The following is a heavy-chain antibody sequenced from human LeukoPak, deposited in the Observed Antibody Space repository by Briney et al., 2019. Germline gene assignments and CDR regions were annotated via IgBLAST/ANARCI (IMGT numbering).Heavy chain of an antibody. Sequence: SETLSLTCTVSGGSISSYYWSWIRQPPGKGLEWIGYIYYSGSTNYNPPLKSRVTISVDTSKNQFSLKLRYVTAADTAVYYCARVTGYMVEDFFDYWGQGTLVTVSS. J-gene: IGHJ4*02. CDR3: ARVTGYMVEDFFDY. CDR2: IYYSGST. V-gene: IGHV4-59*01. CDR1: GGSISSYY. D-gene: IGHD3-9*01.